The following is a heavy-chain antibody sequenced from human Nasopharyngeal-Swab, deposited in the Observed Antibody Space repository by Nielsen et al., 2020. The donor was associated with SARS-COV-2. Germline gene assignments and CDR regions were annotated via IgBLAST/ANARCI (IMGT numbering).Heavy chain of an antibody. D-gene: IGHD6-13*01. V-gene: IGHV4-31*02. J-gene: IGHJ6*01. CDR2: IYYTGST. CDR3: ARYPSSSWSSYGMDV. Sequence: WIRQPPGKGLEWIGYIYYTGSTYCNPSLKSRVTISVETSKNQFSLKLTSVTAADTAVYYCARYPSSSWSSYGMDVWGQGTTVTVSS.